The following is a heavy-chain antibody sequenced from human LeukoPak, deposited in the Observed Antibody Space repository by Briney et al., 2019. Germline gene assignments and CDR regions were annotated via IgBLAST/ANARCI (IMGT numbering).Heavy chain of an antibody. Sequence: GGSLRLSCAASGFIFSRYSMNWVRQAPGKGLEWVSSISSSSSYMYYADSVKGRFTISRDNAEESLYLQLNSLRAEDTAVYFCARDATRGGDFDYWGQGTLVTVSS. CDR1: GFIFSRYS. D-gene: IGHD3-16*01. V-gene: IGHV3-21*01. J-gene: IGHJ4*02. CDR3: ARDATRGGDFDY. CDR2: ISSSSSYM.